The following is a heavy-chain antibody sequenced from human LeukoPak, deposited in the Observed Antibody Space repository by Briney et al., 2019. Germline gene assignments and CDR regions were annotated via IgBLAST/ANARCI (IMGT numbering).Heavy chain of an antibody. CDR2: ISALSTYI. D-gene: IGHD6-6*01. J-gene: IGHJ6*03. CDR1: GFTFSSYT. CDR3: ARGGIAGRPVYYYYMDV. Sequence: GGSLRLSCAASGFTFSSYTIHWVRQAPGKGVEGVSSISALSTYISYADSVKGRFTISRDNVEKSAYLELSGLTAHDTAIYYCARGGIAGRPVYYYYMDVWGKGTTVTVS. V-gene: IGHV3-21*01.